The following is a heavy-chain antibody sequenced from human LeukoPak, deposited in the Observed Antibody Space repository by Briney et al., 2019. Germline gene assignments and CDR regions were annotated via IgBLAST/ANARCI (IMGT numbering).Heavy chain of an antibody. CDR3: AKDGYSSSSGHIDY. D-gene: IGHD6-6*01. CDR1: GFTFDDYA. V-gene: IGHV3-9*01. J-gene: IGHJ4*02. Sequence: GGSLRLSCAASGFTFDDYAMHWVRQAPGKGLEWVSGISWNSGSIGYADSVKGRFTISRDNAKNSLYLQMNSLRAEDTALYYCAKDGYSSSSGHIDYWGQGTLVTVSS. CDR2: ISWNSGSI.